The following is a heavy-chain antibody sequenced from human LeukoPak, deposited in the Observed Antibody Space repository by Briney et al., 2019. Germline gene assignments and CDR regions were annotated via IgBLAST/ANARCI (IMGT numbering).Heavy chain of an antibody. CDR2: IYSGGST. CDR1: GFTFSSYA. J-gene: IGHJ3*02. D-gene: IGHD3-22*01. V-gene: IGHV3-23*03. CDR3: ARGYDTSGSNAFDI. Sequence: GGSLRLSCAASGFTFSSYAMSWVRQAPGKGLEWVSLIYSGGSTDYGDSVKGRFTISRDNSKNTLYLQMNSLRAEDTAVYYCARGYDTSGSNAFDIWGQGTMVTVSS.